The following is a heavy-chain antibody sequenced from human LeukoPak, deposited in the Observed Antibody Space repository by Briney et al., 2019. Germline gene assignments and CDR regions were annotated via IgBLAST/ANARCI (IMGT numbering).Heavy chain of an antibody. D-gene: IGHD3-22*01. CDR1: GFTFSSYA. V-gene: IGHV3-23*01. J-gene: IGHJ4*02. CDR3: AKASSGYYYYFDY. Sequence: GGSLRLSCAAYGFTFSSYAMSWVRQAPGKGLEWVSAISGSGGSTYYADSVKGRFTISRDNSKNTLYLQMNSLRAEDTAVYYCAKASSGYYYYFDYWGQGTLVTVSS. CDR2: ISGSGGST.